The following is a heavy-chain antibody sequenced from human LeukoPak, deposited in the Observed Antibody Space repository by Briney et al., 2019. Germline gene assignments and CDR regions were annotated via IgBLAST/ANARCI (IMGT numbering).Heavy chain of an antibody. CDR2: IYYSGST. CDR1: GGSISSSSYY. D-gene: IGHD4-17*01. Sequence: SETLSLTCTVSGGSISSSSYYWGWIRQPPGKGLEWIGSIYYSGSTYYNPSLKSRVTISVDTSKNQFSLKLSSVTAADTAVYYCARGQGTVTTHWGQGTLVTVSS. V-gene: IGHV4-39*01. J-gene: IGHJ4*02. CDR3: ARGQGTVTTH.